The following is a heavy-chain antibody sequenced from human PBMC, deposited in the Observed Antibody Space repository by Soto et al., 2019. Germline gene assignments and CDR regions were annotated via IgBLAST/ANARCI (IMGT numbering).Heavy chain of an antibody. Sequence: GGSLRLSCAASGFTLSLYAMTWVRQAPGKGLEWVSTVTHNAAASYYADSVKGRFTISRDNSNNTLFLQMNSLSAEDTALYYCASGGCRGGSCDFDYWGQGT. CDR1: GFTLSLYA. J-gene: IGHJ4*02. D-gene: IGHD2-15*01. CDR3: ASGGCRGGSCDFDY. V-gene: IGHV3-23*01. CDR2: VTHNAAAS.